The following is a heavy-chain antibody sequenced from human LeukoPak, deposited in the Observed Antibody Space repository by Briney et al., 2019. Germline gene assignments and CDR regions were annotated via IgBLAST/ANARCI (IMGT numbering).Heavy chain of an antibody. Sequence: SETLSLTCTVSGGSISSYYWSWIRQPPGKGLEWIGYIYYSGSTDYNPSLKSRVTISVDTSKNQFSLKLSSVTAADTAVYYCASSYYDTFDYWGQGTLVTVSS. V-gene: IGHV4-59*01. CDR3: ASSYYDTFDY. D-gene: IGHD3-9*01. J-gene: IGHJ4*02. CDR1: GGSISSYY. CDR2: IYYSGST.